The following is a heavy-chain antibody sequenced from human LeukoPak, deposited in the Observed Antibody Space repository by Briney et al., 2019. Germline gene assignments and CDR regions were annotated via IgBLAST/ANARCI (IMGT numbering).Heavy chain of an antibody. V-gene: IGHV4-4*07. J-gene: IGHJ3*02. D-gene: IGHD3-3*01. CDR1: GGSISSYY. CDR3: ARDLGSDFWSGHDAFDI. CDR2: IYTSGST. Sequence: SETLSLISTVSGGSISSYYWSWIRQPAGKGLEWIGRIYTSGSTNYNPSLKSRVTMSVDTSKNQFSLKLSSVTAADTAVYYCARDLGSDFWSGHDAFDIWGQGTMVTVSS.